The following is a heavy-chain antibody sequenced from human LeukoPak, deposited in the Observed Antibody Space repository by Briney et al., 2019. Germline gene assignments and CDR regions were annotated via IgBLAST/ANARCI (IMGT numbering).Heavy chain of an antibody. CDR2: IYCSGSA. CDR3: ARAGGVKTAALDLDY. J-gene: IGHJ4*02. D-gene: IGHD6-25*01. Sequence: SETLSLTCTVSGGSISDYSWSWIRQPPGKGLEWIGNIYCSGSANHNPSLKSRVTISRDTSKNQFSLKLTSVTTADTAVYYCARAGGVKTAALDLDYWGQGTLVTVSS. V-gene: IGHV4-59*01. CDR1: GGSISDYS.